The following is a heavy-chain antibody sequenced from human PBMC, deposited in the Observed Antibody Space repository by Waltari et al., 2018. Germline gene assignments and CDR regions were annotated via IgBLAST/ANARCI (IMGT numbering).Heavy chain of an antibody. Sequence: QVQLVESGGGVVQPGGSLRLSCAASGFTFSSYGMHWVRQAPGKGLEWVAVIRYDGSNKYYADSVKGRFTISRDNSKNTLYLQMNSLRAEDTAVYYCAKDRAARTPYYFDYWGQGTLVTVSS. CDR1: GFTFSSYG. CDR3: AKDRAARTPYYFDY. V-gene: IGHV3-30*02. CDR2: IRYDGSNK. J-gene: IGHJ4*02. D-gene: IGHD6-6*01.